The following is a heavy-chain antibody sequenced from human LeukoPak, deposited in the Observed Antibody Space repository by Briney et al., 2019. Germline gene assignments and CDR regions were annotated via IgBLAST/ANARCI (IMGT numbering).Heavy chain of an antibody. CDR3: VKDLSYESSGSVFDY. CDR1: GFTFEDYT. D-gene: IGHD3-22*01. V-gene: IGHV3-43*01. CDR2: ISWDGTT. J-gene: IGHJ4*02. Sequence: GGSLRLSCAASGFTFEDYTMHWVRQAPGKTLEWVSLISWDGTTYYTDSMKGRFTISRGNSKNSLYLQMDTLRSEDTAYYYCVKDLSYESSGSVFDYWGQGTLVTVSS.